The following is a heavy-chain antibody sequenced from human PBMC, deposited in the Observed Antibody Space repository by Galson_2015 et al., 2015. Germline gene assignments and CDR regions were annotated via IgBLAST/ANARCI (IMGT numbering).Heavy chain of an antibody. J-gene: IGHJ4*02. CDR3: ARDYGDYSYYFDY. CDR1: GYTFTSYA. V-gene: IGHV1-3*01. Sequence: SVKVSCKASGYTFTSYAMHWVRQAPGQRLEWMGWINAGNGNTKYSQKFQGRVTFTRDTSASTAYMELSSLRSEDTAVYYCARDYGDYSYYFDYWGQGTLVTVSS. D-gene: IGHD4-17*01. CDR2: INAGNGNT.